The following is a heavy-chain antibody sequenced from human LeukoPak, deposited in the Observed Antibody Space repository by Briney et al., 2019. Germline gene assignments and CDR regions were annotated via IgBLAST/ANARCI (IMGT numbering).Heavy chain of an antibody. Sequence: GGSLRLSCAASGFSFSTYGVTWVRQAPGKGLKWVAFISYDGIMKYFADSVKGRFTISRDNSKNTLYLQMDRLRPDDTAVYYCARVSAAAAHSYAFDVWGRGTLVTVSS. V-gene: IGHV3-30*01. D-gene: IGHD2-2*01. CDR2: ISYDGIMK. CDR3: ARVSAAAAHSYAFDV. J-gene: IGHJ3*01. CDR1: GFSFSTYG.